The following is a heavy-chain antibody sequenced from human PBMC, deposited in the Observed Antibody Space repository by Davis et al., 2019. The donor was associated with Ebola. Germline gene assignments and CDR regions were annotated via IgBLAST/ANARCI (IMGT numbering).Heavy chain of an antibody. D-gene: IGHD2-21*02. CDR1: GFLFNDAW. V-gene: IGHV3-15*01. CDR2: IKSQGEGGTT. Sequence: PGGSLRLSCAASGFLFNDAWMSWVRQAPGKGLQWVGRIKSQGEGGTTDFAAPVNGRFAISRDDSKDTLYLEMNSLKTEDTAVYYCTTGEDLTDFGLDVWGQGTAVTVSS. CDR3: TTGEDLTDFGLDV. J-gene: IGHJ6*02.